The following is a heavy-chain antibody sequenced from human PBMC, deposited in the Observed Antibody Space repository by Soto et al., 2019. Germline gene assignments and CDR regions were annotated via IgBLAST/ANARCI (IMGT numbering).Heavy chain of an antibody. CDR3: AKDPAPYYYDSSGYSYY. Sequence: GGSLRLSCAASGFTFSSYAMSWVRQAPGKGLEWVSAISGSGGSTYYADSVKGRFTISRDNSKNTLYLQMNSLRAEDTAVYYCAKDPAPYYYDSSGYSYYWGQATLVTASS. CDR2: ISGSGGST. D-gene: IGHD3-22*01. CDR1: GFTFSSYA. J-gene: IGHJ4*02. V-gene: IGHV3-23*01.